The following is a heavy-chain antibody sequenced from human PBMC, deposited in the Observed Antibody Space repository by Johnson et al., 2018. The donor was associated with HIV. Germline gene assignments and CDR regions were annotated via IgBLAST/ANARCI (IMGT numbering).Heavy chain of an antibody. CDR1: GFTFSSYA. D-gene: IGHD6-25*01. J-gene: IGHJ3*01. CDR3: AKDLCSEREDDVFDV. CDR2: IWYDGSNK. Sequence: QMLLVESGGGVVQPGRSLRLSCAASGFTFSSYAIHWVRQAPGKGLEWVAVIWYDGSNKYYADSVKGRFTISRDNSKNTLYLQRNSLRAEDTGVYYCAKDLCSEREDDVFDVWGQGTMVTVSS. V-gene: IGHV3-33*06.